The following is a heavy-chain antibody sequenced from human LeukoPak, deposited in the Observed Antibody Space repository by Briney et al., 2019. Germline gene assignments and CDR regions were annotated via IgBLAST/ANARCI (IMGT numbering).Heavy chain of an antibody. Sequence: SETLSLTCAVSGGSISSSNWWSWVRQPPGKGLEWIGEIYHSGSTNHNPSLKSRVTISVDKSKNQFSLKLSSVTAADTAVYYCARAPLWFGELYPNAFDIWGQGTMVTVSS. CDR2: IYHSGST. CDR3: ARAPLWFGELYPNAFDI. J-gene: IGHJ3*02. V-gene: IGHV4-4*02. D-gene: IGHD3-10*01. CDR1: GGSISSSNW.